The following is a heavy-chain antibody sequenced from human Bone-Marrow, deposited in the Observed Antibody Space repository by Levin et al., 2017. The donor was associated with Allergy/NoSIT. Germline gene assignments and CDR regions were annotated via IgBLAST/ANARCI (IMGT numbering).Heavy chain of an antibody. Sequence: SGESLKISCAASGLTVSNHYMSWVRQAPGKGLEWVALIYSGGDTYYADSVKGRFTISRDSSKNTLYLQMNSLRTEDTAVYHCARNIPVTDLGFWGRGTLVTVSS. D-gene: IGHD1-14*01. CDR3: ARNIPVTDLGF. CDR2: IYSGGDT. J-gene: IGHJ4*02. CDR1: GLTVSNHY. V-gene: IGHV3-53*01.